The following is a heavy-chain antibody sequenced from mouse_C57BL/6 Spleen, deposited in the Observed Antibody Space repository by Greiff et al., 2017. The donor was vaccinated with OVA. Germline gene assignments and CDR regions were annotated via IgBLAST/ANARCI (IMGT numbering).Heavy chain of an antibody. CDR2: IHPNSGST. CDR1: GYTFTSYW. Sequence: QVQLKQPGAELVKPGASVKLSCKASGYTFTSYWMHWVKQRPGQGLEWIGMIHPNSGSTNYNEKFKSKATLTVDKAASTAYMQLSNLTSEDSAVYYFARKDKAGSSYWYFEVWGTGPTVTVSS. D-gene: IGHD6-2*01. J-gene: IGHJ1*03. V-gene: IGHV1-64*01. CDR3: ARKDKAGSSYWYFEV.